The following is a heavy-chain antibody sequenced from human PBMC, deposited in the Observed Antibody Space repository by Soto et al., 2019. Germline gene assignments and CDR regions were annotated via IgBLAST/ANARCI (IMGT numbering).Heavy chain of an antibody. CDR2: IYPGDSDT. CDR3: ARNPPLYSSSLSAPFDI. D-gene: IGHD6-13*01. Sequence: GESLKISCKGSGYSFTGYWIGWVRQMPGKGLEWMGIIYPGDSDTRYSPSFQGQVTISADKSISPAYLQWSSLKASDTAMYYCARNPPLYSSSLSAPFDIWGQGTMVT. V-gene: IGHV5-51*01. J-gene: IGHJ3*02. CDR1: GYSFTGYW.